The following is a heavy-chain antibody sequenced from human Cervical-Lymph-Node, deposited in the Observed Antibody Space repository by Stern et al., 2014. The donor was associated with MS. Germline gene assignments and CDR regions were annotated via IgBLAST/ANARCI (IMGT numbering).Heavy chain of an antibody. J-gene: IGHJ5*02. CDR1: GFTFSSYG. CDR2: ISYDGSNK. CDR3: AKANDYGDYEDGWFDP. Sequence: VQLVESGGGVVQPGRSLRLSCAASGFTFSSYGMHWVRQAPGKGLEWVAVISYDGSNKYYADSVKGRFTISRDNSKNTLYLQMNSLRAEDTAVYYCAKANDYGDYEDGWFDPWGQGTLVTVSS. V-gene: IGHV3-30*18. D-gene: IGHD4-17*01.